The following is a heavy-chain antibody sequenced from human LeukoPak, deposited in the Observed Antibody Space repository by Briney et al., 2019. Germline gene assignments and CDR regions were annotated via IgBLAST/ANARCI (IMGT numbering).Heavy chain of an antibody. Sequence: HTGGSLRLSCAASGFTLSSYEMNWVRQAPGKGLEWVSYISSSGSTIYYADSVKGRFTISRDNAKNSLYLQMNSLRAEDTAVYYCARDSSSWPYYFDYWGQGTLVTVSS. CDR3: ARDSSSWPYYFDY. D-gene: IGHD6-13*01. CDR1: GFTLSSYE. J-gene: IGHJ4*02. CDR2: ISSSGSTI. V-gene: IGHV3-48*03.